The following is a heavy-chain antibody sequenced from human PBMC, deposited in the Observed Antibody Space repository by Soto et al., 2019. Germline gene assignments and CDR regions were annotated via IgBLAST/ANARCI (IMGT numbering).Heavy chain of an antibody. V-gene: IGHV1-18*01. CDR2: ISAYNGST. CDR3: ARGKLRLAAGY. D-gene: IGHD3-16*01. J-gene: IGHJ4*02. Sequence: GASVKVSCKASGYTFTSYGISWVRQAPGQGLEWMGWISAYNGSTNYAQKLQGRVTMTRDTSTSTVYMELSSLRSEDTAVYYCARGKLRLAAGYWGQGTLVTVSS. CDR1: GYTFTSYG.